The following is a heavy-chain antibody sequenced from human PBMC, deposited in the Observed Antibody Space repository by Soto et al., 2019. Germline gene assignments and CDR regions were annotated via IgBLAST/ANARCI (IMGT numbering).Heavy chain of an antibody. CDR1: GGSFSGYY. D-gene: IGHD3-10*01. CDR3: ARIHLSRNYGLGLFDY. Sequence: SETLSLTCAAYGGSFSGYYWSWVRPPPGKGLEWIGEINHSGSTNYNPSLKSRVTISVDTSKNQFSLKLSSVTAADTAVYYCARIHLSRNYGLGLFDYWGQGTLVTVSS. CDR2: INHSGST. V-gene: IGHV4-34*01. J-gene: IGHJ4*02.